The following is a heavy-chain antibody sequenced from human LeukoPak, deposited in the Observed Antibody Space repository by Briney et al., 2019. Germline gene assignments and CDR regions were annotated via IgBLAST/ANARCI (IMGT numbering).Heavy chain of an antibody. CDR1: GYTFTSYA. J-gene: IGHJ4*02. CDR2: INAGNGNT. CDR3: ARGWLGRGPLGEQWLRVDDFDY. D-gene: IGHD6-19*01. Sequence: ASVKVSCKASGYTFTSYAMHWVRQAPGQRLEWMGWINAGNGNTKYSQKFQGRVTITRDTSASTAYMELSSLRSEDTAVYYCARGWLGRGPLGEQWLRVDDFDYWGQGTLVTVSS. V-gene: IGHV1-3*01.